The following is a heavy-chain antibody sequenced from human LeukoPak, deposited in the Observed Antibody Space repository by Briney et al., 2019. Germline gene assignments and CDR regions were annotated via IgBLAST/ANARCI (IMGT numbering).Heavy chain of an antibody. CDR2: ISSSSSYI. D-gene: IGHD6-6*01. Sequence: GGSLRLSCAASGFTFDDYDMNWVRQAPGKGLEWVSSISSSSSYIYYADSMKGRFTISRDNAKNSLYLQMNSLRAEDTAVYYCARDRVYSSSPGFDYWGQGTLVTVSS. J-gene: IGHJ4*02. CDR1: GFTFDDYD. CDR3: ARDRVYSSSPGFDY. V-gene: IGHV3-21*01.